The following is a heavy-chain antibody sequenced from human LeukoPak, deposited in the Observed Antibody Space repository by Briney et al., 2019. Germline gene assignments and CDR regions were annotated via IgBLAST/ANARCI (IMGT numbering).Heavy chain of an antibody. V-gene: IGHV4-31*03. J-gene: IGHJ5*02. Sequence: PSQTLSLTCTVSGGSISSGGYYWSWIRQHPGKGLERIGYIYYSGSTYYNPSLKSRVTISVDTSKNQFSLKLSSVTAADTAVYYCARASDFWSGHNWFDPWGQGTLVTVSS. CDR2: IYYSGST. D-gene: IGHD3-3*01. CDR3: ARASDFWSGHNWFDP. CDR1: GGSISSGGYY.